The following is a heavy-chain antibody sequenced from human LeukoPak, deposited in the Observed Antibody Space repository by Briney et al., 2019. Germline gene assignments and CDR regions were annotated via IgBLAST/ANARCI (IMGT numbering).Heavy chain of an antibody. J-gene: IGHJ4*02. Sequence: PGGSLRLSCAASGFTFSSYAMHWVRQAPGKGLEWVAVIPYDGSNKYYADSVKGRFTISRDNSKNTLYLQMNSLRAEDTAVYYCAREESSALDYWGQGTLVTVSS. CDR2: IPYDGSNK. CDR1: GFTFSSYA. V-gene: IGHV3-30-3*01. CDR3: AREESSALDY. D-gene: IGHD6-25*01.